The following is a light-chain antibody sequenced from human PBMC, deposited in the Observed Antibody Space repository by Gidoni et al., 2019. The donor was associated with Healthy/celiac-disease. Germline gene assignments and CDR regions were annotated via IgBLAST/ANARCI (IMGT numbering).Light chain of an antibody. CDR3: AAWDDSLNGVV. V-gene: IGLV1-44*01. CDR2: SNN. Sequence: QSVLTQPPSASGTPGQRVTISCSGSSSNIGSNTVNWYQQLPGTAPKLLIYSNNHRPAVVPGRFSGSRTGTSASLAISVLQSEDEADYYCAAWDDSLNGVVIGGGTKLTVL. CDR1: SSNIGSNT. J-gene: IGLJ2*01.